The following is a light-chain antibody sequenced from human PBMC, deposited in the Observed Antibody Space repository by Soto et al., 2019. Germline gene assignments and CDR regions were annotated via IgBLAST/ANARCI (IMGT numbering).Light chain of an antibody. CDR2: EAS. CDR1: ESISRY. CDR3: QQSHTSPWT. Sequence: DIQMTQSPSSLSASVGDRVTITCRASESISRYLSWYQQKPGKAPNLLIYEASSLQSGVPSRFSGSGSGAEFTLTISSLQPDDFATYHCQQSHTSPWTFGQGTKVEIK. V-gene: IGKV1-39*01. J-gene: IGKJ1*01.